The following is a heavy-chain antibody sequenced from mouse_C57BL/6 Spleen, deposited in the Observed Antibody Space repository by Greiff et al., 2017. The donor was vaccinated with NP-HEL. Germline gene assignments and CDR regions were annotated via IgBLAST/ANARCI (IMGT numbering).Heavy chain of an antibody. V-gene: IGHV5-4*01. CDR1: GFTFSSYA. J-gene: IGHJ3*01. CDR2: ISDGGSYT. CDR3: ARDLAGYIFDY. D-gene: IGHD2-2*01. Sequence: EVHLVESGGGLVKPGGSLKLSCAASGFTFSSYAMSWVRQTLEKRLEWVATISDGGSYTYYQDNVKGRFTISRDNAKNNLYLQMSHLKTEDTAMYDCARDLAGYIFDYWGQETLVTVSA.